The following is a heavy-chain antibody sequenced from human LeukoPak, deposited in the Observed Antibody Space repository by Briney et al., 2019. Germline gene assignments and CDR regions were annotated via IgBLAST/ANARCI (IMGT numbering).Heavy chain of an antibody. D-gene: IGHD3-22*01. J-gene: IGHJ4*02. CDR3: ARAFGLGSSGYYLYYFDY. CDR2: ISYDGSNK. CDR1: GFTFSSYA. V-gene: IGHV3-30-3*01. Sequence: QTGRSLRLSCAASGFTFSSYAMHWVRQAPGKGLEWVAVISYDGSNKYYADSVKGRFTISRDNSKNTLYLQMNSLRAEDTAVYYCARAFGLGSSGYYLYYFDYWGQGTLVTISS.